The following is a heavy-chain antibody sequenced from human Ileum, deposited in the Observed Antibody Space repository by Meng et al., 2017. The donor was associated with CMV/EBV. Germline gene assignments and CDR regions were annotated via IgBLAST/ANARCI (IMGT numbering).Heavy chain of an antibody. CDR3: AKDWYGSNCQRGCLVN. CDR2: ISDSGGA. Sequence: GESLKISCAASGFTFSSYAMSWVRQAPGKGLEWVSSISDSGGAYYTDSVKGRFTISRDNSKNTLYLQMNSLRAEDTAIYYCAKDWYGSNCQRGCLVNWGQGTLVTVSS. V-gene: IGHV3-23*01. D-gene: IGHD6-13*01. J-gene: IGHJ4*02. CDR1: GFTFSSYA.